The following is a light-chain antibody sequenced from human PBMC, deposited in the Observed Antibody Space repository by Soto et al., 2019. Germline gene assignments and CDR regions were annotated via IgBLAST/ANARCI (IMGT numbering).Light chain of an antibody. J-gene: IGKJ1*01. CDR3: LQDINYPWT. Sequence: DIRMTQSPSTLSASVGDRVTITCRASQSILSWLAWYQHKPGKAPKLLIYDASSLESGVPSRFSGSRSGTEFTLAISSLQPEDSATYYCLQDINYPWTFGQGTKVDIK. CDR1: QSILSW. V-gene: IGKV1-5*01. CDR2: DAS.